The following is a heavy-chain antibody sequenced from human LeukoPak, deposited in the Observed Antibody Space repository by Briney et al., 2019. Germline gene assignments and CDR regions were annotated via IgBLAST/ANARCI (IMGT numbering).Heavy chain of an antibody. CDR2: IRYDGSNK. V-gene: IGHV3-30*02. CDR1: GFTFSSYG. CDR3: AKGEYCTGDCYLAGYFQH. D-gene: IGHD2-21*02. Sequence: PPGGSLRLSCAASGFTFSSYGMHWVRQAPGKGLEWVAFIRYDGSNKYYADSVKGRFTISRDNSKNTLYLQMNSLRAEDTAIYYCAKGEYCTGDCYLAGYFQHWGQGTLVTVSS. J-gene: IGHJ1*01.